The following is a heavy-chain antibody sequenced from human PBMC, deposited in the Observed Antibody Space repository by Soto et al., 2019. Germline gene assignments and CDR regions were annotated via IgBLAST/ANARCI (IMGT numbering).Heavy chain of an antibody. D-gene: IGHD5-12*01. CDR1: GITFSDYY. J-gene: IGHJ4*02. CDR2: ISGSLRYT. CDR3: AREGDSGTYYYDY. V-gene: IGHV3-11*06. Sequence: QVQLVESGGGLVKPGGSLRLSCTVSGITFSDYYMSWIRQAPGKGLEWLSYISGSLRYTNDADSVKGRFTISRDNAKNSRYLQMNSLRAEDTAVYYCAREGDSGTYYYDYWGQGTLVTVSS.